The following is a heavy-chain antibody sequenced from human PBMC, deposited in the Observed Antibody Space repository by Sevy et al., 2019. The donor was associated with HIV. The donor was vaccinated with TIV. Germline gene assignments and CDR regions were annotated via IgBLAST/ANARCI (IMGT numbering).Heavy chain of an antibody. D-gene: IGHD2-21*01. CDR3: ARRLSIYYYFDY. CDR2: IYYTGST. J-gene: IGHJ4*02. V-gene: IGHV4-39*01. CDR1: GDSISTSNYY. Sequence: SETLSLTCTVSGDSISTSNYYWGWIRQPPGKGLEWIGGIYYTGSTYWNPSLKSRVTISVDTSKNQFSLKLSSVTAADTAVYYCARRLSIYYYFDYWGQGTLVTVSS.